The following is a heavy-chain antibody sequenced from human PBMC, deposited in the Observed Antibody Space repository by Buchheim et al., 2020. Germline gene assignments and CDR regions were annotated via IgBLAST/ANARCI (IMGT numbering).Heavy chain of an antibody. V-gene: IGHV1-46*01. D-gene: IGHD5-18*01. Sequence: QVQLVQSGAEVKKPGASVRVSCKASGYTFTSYYMHWVRQAPGQGLEWMGIINPSGGSTSYAQKFQGRVTMTRDTSTSTVYMELSSLRSEDTAVYYCATDTAMVTDYYGMDVWGQGTT. CDR1: GYTFTSYY. CDR2: INPSGGST. CDR3: ATDTAMVTDYYGMDV. J-gene: IGHJ6*02.